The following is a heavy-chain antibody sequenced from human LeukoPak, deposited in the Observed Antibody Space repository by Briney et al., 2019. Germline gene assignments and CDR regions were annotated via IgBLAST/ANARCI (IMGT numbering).Heavy chain of an antibody. V-gene: IGHV3-30-3*01. Sequence: PGGSLRLSCAASGFTFSSYAMHWARQAPGKGLEWVEVISYDGSNKYYADSVKGRFTISRDNSKNTLYLQMNSLRAEDTAVYYCARGAPGDYYDSSGYFNWFDPWGQGTLVTVSS. CDR2: ISYDGSNK. D-gene: IGHD3-22*01. CDR3: ARGAPGDYYDSSGYFNWFDP. CDR1: GFTFSSYA. J-gene: IGHJ5*02.